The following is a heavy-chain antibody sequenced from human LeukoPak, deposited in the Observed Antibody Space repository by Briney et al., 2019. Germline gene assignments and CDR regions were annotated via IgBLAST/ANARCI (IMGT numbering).Heavy chain of an antibody. CDR2: IYTSGST. CDR3: ARDYYDSSGYRYFDY. J-gene: IGHJ4*02. D-gene: IGHD3-22*01. V-gene: IGHV4-4*07. CDR1: GGSISSYY. Sequence: SETPSLTCSVSGGSISSYYWSWIRQPAGKGLEWIGHIYTSGSTNYNPSLKSRVTMSVDTSKNQFSLKLSSVTAADTAVYYCARDYYDSSGYRYFDYWGQGTLVTVSS.